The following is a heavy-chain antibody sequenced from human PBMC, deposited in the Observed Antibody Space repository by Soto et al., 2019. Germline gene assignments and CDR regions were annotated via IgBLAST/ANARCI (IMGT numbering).Heavy chain of an antibody. D-gene: IGHD6-13*01. CDR1: GFTFSSYA. Sequence: QVQLVESGGGVVQPGRSLRLACAPSGFTFSSYAMQWVRQAPGKGLEWMGVISSNGGNNYYSDSVKGRFTISRDNSKNMLYLQMNSLRAEDTAVYYCAKDAAAAGTFDYCGQGTLVTVSS. CDR3: AKDAAAAGTFDY. V-gene: IGHV3-30*18. J-gene: IGHJ4*02. CDR2: ISSNGGNN.